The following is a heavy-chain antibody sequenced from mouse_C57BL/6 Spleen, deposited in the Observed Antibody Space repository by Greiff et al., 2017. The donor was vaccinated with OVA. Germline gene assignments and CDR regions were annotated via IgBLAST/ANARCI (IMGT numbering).Heavy chain of an antibody. V-gene: IGHV1-22*01. J-gene: IGHJ1*03. CDR2: INPNNGGT. CDR3: ASLDYYGSSPSYWYFDV. Sequence: VQLQQSGPELVKPGASVKMSCKASGYTFTDYNMHWVKQSHGKSLEWIGYINPNNGGTSYNQKFKGKATLTVNKSSSTAYMELRSLTSEDSAVYYCASLDYYGSSPSYWYFDVWGTGTTVTVSS. D-gene: IGHD1-1*01. CDR1: GYTFTDYN.